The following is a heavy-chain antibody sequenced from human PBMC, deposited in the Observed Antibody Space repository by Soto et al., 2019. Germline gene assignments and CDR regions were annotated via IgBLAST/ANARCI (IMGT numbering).Heavy chain of an antibody. Sequence: EVQLLESGGGLVQPGGSLRLSCAASGFTFSSYAMSWVRQAPGKGLEWVSAISGSGGSTYYADSVKGRFTISRDNSKNTLYLQLNSLRAEDTAVSYWAKHLWFGELSNWGQGTLVTVSS. D-gene: IGHD3-10*01. CDR2: ISGSGGST. V-gene: IGHV3-23*01. CDR3: AKHLWFGELSN. J-gene: IGHJ4*02. CDR1: GFTFSSYA.